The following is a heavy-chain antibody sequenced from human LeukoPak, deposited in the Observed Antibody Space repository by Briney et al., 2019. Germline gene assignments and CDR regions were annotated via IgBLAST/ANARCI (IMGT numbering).Heavy chain of an antibody. V-gene: IGHV1-8*01. CDR3: ARVGWYDAFDI. Sequence: GASVKVSCKASGYTFTSYDINWVRQATGQGLEWMGWMNPNSGNTGYAQKLQGRVTMTTDTSTSTAYMELRSLRSDDTAVYYCARVGWYDAFDIWGQGTMVTVSS. D-gene: IGHD6-19*01. CDR2: MNPNSGNT. CDR1: GYTFTSYD. J-gene: IGHJ3*02.